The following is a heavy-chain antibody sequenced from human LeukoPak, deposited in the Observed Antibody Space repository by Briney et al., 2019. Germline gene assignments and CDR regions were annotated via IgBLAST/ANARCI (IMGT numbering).Heavy chain of an antibody. V-gene: IGHV3-48*01. D-gene: IGHD2-2*01. CDR2: ISSSSSTI. J-gene: IGHJ4*02. CDR1: GFTFSSYS. Sequence: GGSLRLSCAASGFTFSSYSMNWVRQAPGKGLEWVSYISSSSSTIYYADSVKGRFTISRDNSKNTLYLQMNSLRAEDTAVYYCAQRRYCSSTSCYEYWGQGTLVTVSS. CDR3: AQRRYCSSTSCYEY.